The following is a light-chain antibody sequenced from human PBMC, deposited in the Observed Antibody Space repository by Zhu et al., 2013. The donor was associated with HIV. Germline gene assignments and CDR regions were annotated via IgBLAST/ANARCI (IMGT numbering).Light chain of an antibody. CDR2: DAS. Sequence: EIVLTQSPATLSLSPGERATLSCRASQSVSRYLAWYQQKPGQPPRLLIYDASNRATGIPARFSGSGSGTDFTLTISSLEPEDFAVYYCHQRSNWPHSFGQGTKLEIK. CDR1: QSVSRY. J-gene: IGKJ2*03. CDR3: HQRSNWPHS. V-gene: IGKV3-11*01.